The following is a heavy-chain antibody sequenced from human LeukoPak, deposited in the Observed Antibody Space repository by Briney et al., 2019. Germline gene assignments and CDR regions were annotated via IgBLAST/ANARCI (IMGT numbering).Heavy chain of an antibody. CDR2: IKSKTDGGTT. D-gene: IGHD2-15*01. J-gene: IGHJ4*02. CDR1: GFTFSNAW. CDR3: AKDQDRLCSGGSCYPHDY. Sequence: SGGSLRLSCAASGFTFSNAWMSWVRQAPGKGLEWVGRIKSKTDGGTTDYAAPVKGRFTISRDDSKNTLYLQMNSLRAEDTAVYYCAKDQDRLCSGGSCYPHDYWGQGTLVTVSS. V-gene: IGHV3-15*01.